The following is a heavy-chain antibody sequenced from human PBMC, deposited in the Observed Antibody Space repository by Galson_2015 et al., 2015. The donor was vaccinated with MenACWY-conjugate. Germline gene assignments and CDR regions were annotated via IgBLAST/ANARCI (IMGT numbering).Heavy chain of an antibody. Sequence: TLSLTCTVSGGSISSSSYHWGWIRQPPGKGLEWIGSIYYTGSTFYNPSLKSRITISVDTSKNQFSLRLTSVTAADTAVYYCARSTTVTIYGLYFDYWGQGTLVTVSS. CDR2: IYYTGST. CDR1: GGSISSSSYH. J-gene: IGHJ4*02. D-gene: IGHD4-17*01. V-gene: IGHV4-39*07. CDR3: ARSTTVTIYGLYFDY.